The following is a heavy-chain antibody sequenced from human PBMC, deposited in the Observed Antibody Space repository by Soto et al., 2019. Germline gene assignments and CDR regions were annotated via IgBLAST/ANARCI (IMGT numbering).Heavy chain of an antibody. J-gene: IGHJ5*02. D-gene: IGHD3-3*01. Sequence: GGSLRLSCAASGFTFSSYSMNWVRQAPGKGLEWVSSISSSSSYIYYADSVKGRFTISRDNAKNSLYLQMNSLRAEDTAVYYCARGGITIFGVVIMAMGLDPWGQGTLVTVSS. CDR1: GFTFSSYS. CDR3: ARGGITIFGVVIMAMGLDP. CDR2: ISSSSSYI. V-gene: IGHV3-21*01.